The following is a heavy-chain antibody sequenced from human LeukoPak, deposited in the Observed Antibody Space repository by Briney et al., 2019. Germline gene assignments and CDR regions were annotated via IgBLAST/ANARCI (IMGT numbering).Heavy chain of an antibody. V-gene: IGHV4-39*01. CDR3: ARNPIYYDSSGPGAFDI. D-gene: IGHD3-22*01. CDR1: GGSISSSSYY. Sequence: SETLSLTCTVSGGSISSSSYYWGWIRQPPGKGPEWIGSIYYSGSTYYNPSLKSRVTISVDTSKNQFSLKLSSVTAADTAVYYCARNPIYYDSSGPGAFDIWGQGTMVTVSS. J-gene: IGHJ3*02. CDR2: IYYSGST.